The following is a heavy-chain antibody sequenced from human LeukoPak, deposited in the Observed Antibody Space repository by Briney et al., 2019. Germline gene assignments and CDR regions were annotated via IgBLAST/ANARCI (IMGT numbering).Heavy chain of an antibody. J-gene: IGHJ4*02. Sequence: ASVKVSCKASGYTFTGYYMHWVRQAPGQGLEWMGWINPNSGGTNYAQKFQGRVTMTRDTSISTAYMELSRLRSDDTAVYYCARDEIGYYGSGSYYNVELPDYWGQGTLVTVSS. V-gene: IGHV1-2*02. CDR1: GYTFTGYY. CDR3: ARDEIGYYGSGSYYNVELPDY. CDR2: INPNSGGT. D-gene: IGHD3-10*01.